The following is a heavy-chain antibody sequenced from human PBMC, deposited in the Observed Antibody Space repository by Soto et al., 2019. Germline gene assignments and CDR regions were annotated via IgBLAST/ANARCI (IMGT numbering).Heavy chain of an antibody. CDR2: VSGDGNSK. D-gene: IGHD3-22*01. J-gene: IGHJ4*01. V-gene: IGHV3-30*18. Sequence: PVGSLRLSCEASGFTFSSCGMHWVRQVPGKWLEWVAEVSGDGNSKHYVDSVRGRFTISRDNSKSTLYLEMNSPGIEDTAVYYCAKAGYYDRSGYYYYFHYWGLGTLVTAPQ. CDR1: GFTFSSCG. CDR3: AKAGYYDRSGYYYYFHY.